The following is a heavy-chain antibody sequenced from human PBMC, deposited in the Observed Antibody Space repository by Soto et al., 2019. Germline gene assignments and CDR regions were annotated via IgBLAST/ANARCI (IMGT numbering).Heavy chain of an antibody. Sequence: ESVGGVVQPGGSLRLSCAASASIFKGHGMHWVRQAPGKGLEWVAIIRFDGSDEHYGDSVEGRFTISRDNSKNMLYLHMNSLRVEDTAVYYGARDGVGATTFFGFLDYWGQGTLVTVSS. D-gene: IGHD1-26*01. CDR1: ASIFKGHG. CDR3: ARDGVGATTFFGFLDY. CDR2: IRFDGSDE. J-gene: IGHJ4*02. V-gene: IGHV3-33*08.